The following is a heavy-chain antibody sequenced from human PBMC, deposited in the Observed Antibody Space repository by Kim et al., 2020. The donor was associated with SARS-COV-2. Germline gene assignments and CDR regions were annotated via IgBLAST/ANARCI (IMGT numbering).Heavy chain of an antibody. J-gene: IGHJ1*01. Sequence: SETLSLTCTVSGGSISSGDYYWSWIRRPPGKGLEWIGYIYYSGSTYYNPSLKSRVTISVDTSKNQFSLKLSSVTAADTAVYYCARDRTETTFQHWGQGTLVTVSS. V-gene: IGHV4-30-4*01. CDR1: GGSISSGDYY. CDR3: ARDRTETTFQH. CDR2: IYYSGST. D-gene: IGHD4-4*01.